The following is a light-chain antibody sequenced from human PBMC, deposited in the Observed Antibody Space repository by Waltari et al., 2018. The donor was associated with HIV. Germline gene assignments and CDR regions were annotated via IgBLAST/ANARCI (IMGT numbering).Light chain of an antibody. Sequence: QSALTQPASVSGSPGQSITISCTGTSSDVGTYSLVSWYQHHPGKAPKLMIYEGNKRPSGVSNRFSGSQSGNTASLTISVLQAEDEADYYCSSYTSFSTVLFGGGTKLTVL. V-gene: IGLV2-23*01. J-gene: IGLJ2*01. CDR1: SSDVGTYSL. CDR3: SSYTSFSTVL. CDR2: EGN.